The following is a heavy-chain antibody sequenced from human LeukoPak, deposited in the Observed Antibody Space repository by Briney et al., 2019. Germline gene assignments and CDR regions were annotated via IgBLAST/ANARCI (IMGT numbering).Heavy chain of an antibody. CDR3: VARRGVSDWYFDL. Sequence: GGSLRLSCEASGLTFSSHPMHWVRQAPGKGLEYVSTISSNGLITYYANSVKGRFTISRDNSKNTLYLQMGSLRAEDMAVYYCVARRGVSDWYFDLWGRDTLVTVSS. V-gene: IGHV3-64*01. D-gene: IGHD3-10*01. CDR1: GLTFSSHP. J-gene: IGHJ2*01. CDR2: ISSNGLIT.